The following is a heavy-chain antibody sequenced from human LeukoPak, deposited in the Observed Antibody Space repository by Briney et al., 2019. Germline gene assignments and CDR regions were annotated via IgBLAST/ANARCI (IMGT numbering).Heavy chain of an antibody. CDR3: ARDVVGAPWAFEI. V-gene: IGHV3-74*01. Sequence: GGSLRLSCAASGFTLSRYLMHWVRQAPAKGLAWVSRINSDGCSTSYADSVTGRFTIARDTANHTLYLQRDGLRAEDTAVYYCARDVVGAPWAFEIWGQGTMVTVSS. CDR1: GFTLSRYL. CDR2: INSDGCST. J-gene: IGHJ3*02. D-gene: IGHD2-15*01.